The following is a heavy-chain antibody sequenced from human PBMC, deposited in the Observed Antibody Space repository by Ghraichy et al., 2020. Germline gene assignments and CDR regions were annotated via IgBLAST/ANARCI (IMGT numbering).Heavy chain of an antibody. V-gene: IGHV4-39*01. D-gene: IGHD6-19*01. Sequence: SETLSLTCTVSGRFISSSTYYWGLIRQHPGKGLEWIGSLYYSGSTYYNPSLKSRVTISVDTSKNQFSLKLSSVTAADTTVYYCARHQSSGTDYRGQGTLVTVSS. CDR1: GRFISSSTYY. J-gene: IGHJ4*02. CDR2: LYYSGST. CDR3: ARHQSSGTDY.